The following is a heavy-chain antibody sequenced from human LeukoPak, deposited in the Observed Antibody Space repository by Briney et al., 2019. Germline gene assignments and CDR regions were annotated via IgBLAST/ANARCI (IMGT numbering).Heavy chain of an antibody. V-gene: IGHV4-61*01. CDR2: IYYTGST. Sequence: PPETLSLTCTVSGGSVSSGSYFWSWIRQPPGKGLEWIGYIYYTGSTNYNPSLKSRVTMSVDTSKNQFSLKLSSVTAADTAVYFCAREVSSTSTCIDYWGQGTLVTVSS. J-gene: IGHJ4*02. CDR1: GGSVSSGSYF. D-gene: IGHD6-13*01. CDR3: AREVSSTSTCIDY.